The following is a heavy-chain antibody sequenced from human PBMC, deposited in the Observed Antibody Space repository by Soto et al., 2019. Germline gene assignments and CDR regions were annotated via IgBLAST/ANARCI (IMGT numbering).Heavy chain of an antibody. CDR3: ARSRPLWLGDRTEFDP. J-gene: IGHJ5*02. CDR1: GYSFISYW. CDR2: IYPGDSDT. V-gene: IGHV5-51*01. D-gene: IGHD3-10*01. Sequence: PGESLKISCKGSGYSFISYWIDWVRQMPGKGLEWMGIIYPGDSDTRYSPSFQGQVTITADKSISTAYLQWSSLKASDTAMYYCARSRPLWLGDRTEFDPWGQGTLVTVSS.